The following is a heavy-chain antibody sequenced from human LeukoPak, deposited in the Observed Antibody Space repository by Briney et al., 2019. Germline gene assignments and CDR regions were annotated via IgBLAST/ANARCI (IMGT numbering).Heavy chain of an antibody. Sequence: SETLSLTCTVSGGSISSYYWSWIRQPPGKGLEWIGYIYYSGSTNYNPSLKSRVTISVDTSKNQFSLKLSSVTAADTAVYYCARDRWYYYGSGNVYYYGMDAWGQGTTVTVSS. D-gene: IGHD3-10*01. CDR2: IYYSGST. CDR1: GGSISSYY. J-gene: IGHJ6*02. V-gene: IGHV4-59*01. CDR3: ARDRWYYYGSGNVYYYGMDA.